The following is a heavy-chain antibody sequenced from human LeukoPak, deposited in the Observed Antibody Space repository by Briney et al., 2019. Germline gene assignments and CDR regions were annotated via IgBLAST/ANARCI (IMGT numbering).Heavy chain of an antibody. CDR1: GGSISSYY. D-gene: IGHD5-18*01. J-gene: IGHJ4*02. V-gene: IGHV4-34*01. CDR3: ASAGYSYGHSIDY. Sequence: SETLSLTCTVSGGSISSYYWSWIRQPPGKGLEWIGEINHSGSTNYNPSLKSRVTISVDTSKNQFSLKLSSVTAADTAVYCCASAGYSYGHSIDYWGQGTLVTVSS. CDR2: INHSGST.